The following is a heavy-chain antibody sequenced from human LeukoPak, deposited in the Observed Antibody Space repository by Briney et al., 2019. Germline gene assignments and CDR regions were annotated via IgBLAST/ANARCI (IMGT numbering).Heavy chain of an antibody. Sequence: ASVKASCKASGYTFTDYYMHWVRQAPGQGLEWMGWINPDSGDTNFAQKFQGRVTMTRDTSINTAHMELSRLRSDDTAVYYCAREDSSGWVYFDYWGQGTLVTVSS. J-gene: IGHJ4*02. D-gene: IGHD6-19*01. V-gene: IGHV1-2*02. CDR2: INPDSGDT. CDR3: AREDSSGWVYFDY. CDR1: GYTFTDYY.